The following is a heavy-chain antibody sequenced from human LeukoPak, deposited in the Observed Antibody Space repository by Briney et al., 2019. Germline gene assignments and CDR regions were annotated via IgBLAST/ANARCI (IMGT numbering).Heavy chain of an antibody. CDR1: GFTFSSYA. Sequence: GGSLRLSCAASGFTFSSYAMSWVRLAPGKGLEWVSSISGSGGRTYYADSVKGRFTISRDNPNNTLYLQMNSLRAEDKAVYYCANLYCSSTSRYLPEYFQHWGQGTLVTVSS. J-gene: IGHJ1*01. D-gene: IGHD2-2*01. CDR3: ANLYCSSTSRYLPEYFQH. V-gene: IGHV3-23*01. CDR2: ISGSGGRT.